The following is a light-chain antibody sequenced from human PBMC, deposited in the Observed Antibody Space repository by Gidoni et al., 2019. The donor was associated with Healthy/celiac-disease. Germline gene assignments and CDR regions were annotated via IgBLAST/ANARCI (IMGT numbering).Light chain of an antibody. V-gene: IGLV1-47*01. CDR3: AAWDDSPYEV. Sequence: QSVLTQPPSASGTPGQRVTISCSGSSSNIGSNYVYWYQQLPGTAPKLLIYRNNQRPAGVPDRFSGSKSGTSASLAISGLRSEDEADYYCAAWDDSPYEVFGTGTKVTVL. J-gene: IGLJ1*01. CDR2: RNN. CDR1: SSNIGSNY.